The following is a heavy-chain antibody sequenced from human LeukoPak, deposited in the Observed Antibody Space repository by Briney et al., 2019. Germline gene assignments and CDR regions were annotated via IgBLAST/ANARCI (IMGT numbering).Heavy chain of an antibody. CDR3: ARGGWGTMVRDNWFDP. Sequence: SETLSLTCTVSGGSISSYYWSWIRQPPRKGLDWIGYIYYIGSTNYDPSLKSRVTISVDTSKNQFSLKLSSVTAADTAVYYCARGGWGTMVRDNWFDPWGQGTLVTVSS. CDR2: IYYIGST. CDR1: GGSISSYY. D-gene: IGHD3-10*01. J-gene: IGHJ5*02. V-gene: IGHV4-59*01.